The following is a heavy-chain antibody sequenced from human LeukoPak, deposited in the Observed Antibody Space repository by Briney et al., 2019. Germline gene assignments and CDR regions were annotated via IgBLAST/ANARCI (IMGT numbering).Heavy chain of an antibody. D-gene: IGHD2-21*02. V-gene: IGHV1-18*01. CDR3: ARGLGVVTAQSEQPKPRYFDL. J-gene: IGHJ2*01. CDR2: ISGYNGNT. CDR1: GYTFISYG. Sequence: ASVKVSCKASGYTFISYGISWVRQAPGQGLEWMGWISGYNGNTNCAQNLQGRVTMTTDTSTSTAYMGLRSLRSDDTAVYYCARGLGVVTAQSEQPKPRYFDLWGRGTQVTVSS.